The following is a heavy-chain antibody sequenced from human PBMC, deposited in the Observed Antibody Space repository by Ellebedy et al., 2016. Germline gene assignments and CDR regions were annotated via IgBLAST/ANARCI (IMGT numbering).Heavy chain of an antibody. D-gene: IGHD1-14*01. J-gene: IGHJ3*01. CDR1: GGSISSYY. CDR2: ISYSGST. V-gene: IGHV4-59*01. Sequence: SETLSLTCTVSGGSISSYYWSWIRQPPGKGLEWIAYISYSGSTNYNPSLKSRVTISVDTAKNQFSLKLSSVTAADTAVYYCARGDRTISWDAFDVWGQGTMVTVSS. CDR3: ARGDRTISWDAFDV.